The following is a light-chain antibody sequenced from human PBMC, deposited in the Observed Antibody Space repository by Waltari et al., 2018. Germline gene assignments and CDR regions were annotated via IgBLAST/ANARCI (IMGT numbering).Light chain of an antibody. CDR3: MQGTHWPYT. CDR2: KVS. Sequence: DAVLTQSPLSLPATLGQPASISCKSSQSLVHRGGNTYWNWFQQRPGQSPRRLIYKVSTRDSGVPDRFSGRGSGTDFTLKISRVEAEDFGVYYCMQGTHWPYTFGQGTRLEIK. CDR1: QSLVHRGGNTY. V-gene: IGKV2-30*02. J-gene: IGKJ5*01.